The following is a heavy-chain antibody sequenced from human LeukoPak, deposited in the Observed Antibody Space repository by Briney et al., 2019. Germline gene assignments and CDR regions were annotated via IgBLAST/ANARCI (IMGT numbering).Heavy chain of an antibody. CDR3: ARGKYTSFDN. CDR2: TYYRSKLSF. J-gene: IGHJ4*02. D-gene: IGHD6-6*01. CDR1: GDSIFTNNVA. Sequence: SQTLSLTCAISGDSIFTNNVAWNWITQSPSRGLEWLGRTYYRSKLSFDYAVSVKSRITINADTSKNKFSLQLSSVTPEDTAVYYCARGKYTSFDNWGQGTLVTVSS. V-gene: IGHV6-1*01.